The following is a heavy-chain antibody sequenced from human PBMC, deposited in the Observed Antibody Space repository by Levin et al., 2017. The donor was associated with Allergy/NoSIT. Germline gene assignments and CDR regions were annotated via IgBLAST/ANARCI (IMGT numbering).Heavy chain of an antibody. Sequence: VASVKVSCKAAGYTFTDYYMHWVRQAPGQGLEWMGWVNCNSGDTHYAQKFQGRVTMTRDTSITTAYIELSSLRSDDTALYYCARNDYGDYGQNFDYWGQGTLVTVSS. CDR2: VNCNSGDT. CDR1: GYTFTDYY. J-gene: IGHJ4*02. V-gene: IGHV1-2*02. CDR3: ARNDYGDYGQNFDY. D-gene: IGHD4-17*01.